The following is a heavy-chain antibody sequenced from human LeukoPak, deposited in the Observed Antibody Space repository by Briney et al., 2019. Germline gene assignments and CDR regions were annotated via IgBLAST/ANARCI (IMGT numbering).Heavy chain of an antibody. J-gene: IGHJ4*02. CDR2: INEDGSTT. D-gene: IGHD4-23*01. CDR1: GFTFSSNW. CDR3: ARGRPHGNDY. Sequence: GGSLRLSCAASGFTFSSNWMHWVRQAPGKGLVWVSRINEDGSTTNYADSVKGRSTIFRDNAKNTLYLQMNSLRVEDTAVYYCARGRPHGNDYWGQGTLVTVSS. V-gene: IGHV3-74*01.